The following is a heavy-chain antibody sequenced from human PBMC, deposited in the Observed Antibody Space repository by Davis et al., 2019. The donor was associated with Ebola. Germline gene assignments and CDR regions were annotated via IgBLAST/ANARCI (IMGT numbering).Heavy chain of an antibody. CDR2: MVSDGSQK. CDR1: GFAFGTYW. J-gene: IGHJ6*02. CDR3: ARDSYGSGTLDV. V-gene: IGHV3-7*03. D-gene: IGHD3-10*01. Sequence: GESLKISCDASGFAFGTYWMSWVRQAPGKGLEWVANMVSDGSQKHYVDSVKGRFTISRDNDENLLYLRMNSLRAEDTAVYYCARDSYGSGTLDVWGQGTTVTVSS.